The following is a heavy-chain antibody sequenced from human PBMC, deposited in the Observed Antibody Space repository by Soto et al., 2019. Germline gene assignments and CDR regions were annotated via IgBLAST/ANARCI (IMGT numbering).Heavy chain of an antibody. CDR1: GYTFTSYG. CDR2: ISAYNGNT. Sequence: QVQLVQSGAEVKKPGASVKVSCKASGYTFTSYGISWVRQAPGQGLEWMGWISAYNGNTNYAQKLQGRVTMTTDTSTSTAYMERRSRRSDDTSVYYCARAVSGRYCGGDCYSEAWDSCDYWGQGTLVTVSS. D-gene: IGHD2-21*02. CDR3: ARAVSGRYCGGDCYSEAWDSCDY. J-gene: IGHJ4*02. V-gene: IGHV1-18*04.